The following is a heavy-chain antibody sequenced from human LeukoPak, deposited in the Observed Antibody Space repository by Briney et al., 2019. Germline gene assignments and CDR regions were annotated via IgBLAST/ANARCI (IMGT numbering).Heavy chain of an antibody. CDR2: IRDDGSYQ. V-gene: IGHV3-30*02. CDR3: AKNRDTSDYPRAFDY. Sequence: PGGSLRLSCAASRFTFRSYGMHWVRQTPGKGLEWVAFIRDDGSYQQYTDSVKGRFNVSRDNSKHTVYLQMNSLRTEDTAVYYCAKNRDTSDYPRAFDYWGQGTLVTVSS. CDR1: RFTFRSYG. D-gene: IGHD3-22*01. J-gene: IGHJ4*02.